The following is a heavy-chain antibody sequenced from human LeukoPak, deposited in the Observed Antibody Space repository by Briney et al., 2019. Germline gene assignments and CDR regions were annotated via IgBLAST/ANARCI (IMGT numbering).Heavy chain of an antibody. CDR3: ARRSSRELLVFDY. CDR2: IYYSGST. J-gene: IGHJ4*02. D-gene: IGHD3-10*01. CDR1: GFTFSNAW. Sequence: PGGSLRLSCAASGFTFSNAWMSWIRQPPGKGLEWIGYIYYSGSTNYNPSLKSRVTISVDTSKNQFSLKLSSVTAADTAVYYCARRSSRELLVFDYWGQGTLVTVSS. V-gene: IGHV4-59*08.